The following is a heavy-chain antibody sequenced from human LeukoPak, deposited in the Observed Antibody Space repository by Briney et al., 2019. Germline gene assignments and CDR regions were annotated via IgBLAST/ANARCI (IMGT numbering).Heavy chain of an antibody. Sequence: AASVKVSCKASGYTFTSYYMNWVRQAPGQGLEWVGIINPSGGSTSYAQKFKGRVTMTRDASTSTVYMELSSLRSEDTAVYYCARVLYYYGSGSPYYYYSCTDVWGQGTTVTVSS. D-gene: IGHD3-10*01. V-gene: IGHV1-46*01. CDR3: ARVLYYYGSGSPYYYYSCTDV. CDR1: GYTFTSYY. J-gene: IGHJ6*02. CDR2: INPSGGST.